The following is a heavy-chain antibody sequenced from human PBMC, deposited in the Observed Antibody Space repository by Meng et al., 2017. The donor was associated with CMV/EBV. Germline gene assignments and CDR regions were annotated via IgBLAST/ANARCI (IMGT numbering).Heavy chain of an antibody. V-gene: IGHV1-18*01. J-gene: IGHJ5*02. CDR1: GYTFTSYG. Sequence: ASVKVSCKASGYTFTSYGISWVRQAPGQGLEWMGWISAYNGNTNYAQKLQGRVTMTTDTSTSTAYMELRSLRSDHTAVYYCARDTGFLYYYGSGPDPENWFDPWGQGTLVTVSS. CDR2: ISAYNGNT. CDR3: ARDTGFLYYYGSGPDPENWFDP. D-gene: IGHD3-10*01.